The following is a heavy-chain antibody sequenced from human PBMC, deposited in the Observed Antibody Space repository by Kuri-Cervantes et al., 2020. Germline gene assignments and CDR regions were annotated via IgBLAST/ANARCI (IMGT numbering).Heavy chain of an antibody. Sequence: GESLKISCAASGFTFSSCWMSWVRQAPGKGLEWVANIKQDGSEKYYVDSVKGRFTISRDNAKNSLYLQMNSLRAEDTAVYYCARGHYGLDVWGQGTTVTVSS. J-gene: IGHJ6*02. CDR3: ARGHYGLDV. CDR2: IKQDGSEK. V-gene: IGHV3-7*03. CDR1: GFTFSSCW.